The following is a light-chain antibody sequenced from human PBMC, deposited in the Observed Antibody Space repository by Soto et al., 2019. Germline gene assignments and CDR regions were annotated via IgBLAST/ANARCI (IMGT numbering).Light chain of an antibody. CDR1: NSNIGTNA. Sequence: QLVLTQPPSASGTPEQRVTISCSGSNSNIGTNAVNWYQQVPGTAPKLLIYNNNQRPSGVPDRFSGSKSGTSASLTISGLHSDDEADYPCATWDDTLRSWVFGGGTKLTVL. J-gene: IGLJ3*02. CDR3: ATWDDTLRSWV. CDR2: NNN. V-gene: IGLV1-44*01.